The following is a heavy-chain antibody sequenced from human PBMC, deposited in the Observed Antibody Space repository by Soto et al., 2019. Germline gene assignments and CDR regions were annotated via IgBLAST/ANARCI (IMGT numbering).Heavy chain of an antibody. V-gene: IGHV3-48*01. CDR3: ARDSSH. CDR1: GFTFSSYA. Sequence: DVQLVQSGGGLVQPRGSLRLSCAASGFTFSSYAMHWVRQAPGKGVEWISYINSASTTKFHADSVKGRFTVSRDNAKNSVYLQLSSLRLEYTAVYYCARDSSHWGQGTLVTVSS. D-gene: IGHD6-6*01. CDR2: INSASTTK. J-gene: IGHJ4*02.